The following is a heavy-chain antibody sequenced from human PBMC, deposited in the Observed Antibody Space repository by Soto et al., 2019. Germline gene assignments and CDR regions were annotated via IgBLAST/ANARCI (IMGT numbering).Heavy chain of an antibody. J-gene: IGHJ4*02. D-gene: IGHD6-13*01. CDR1: GYTFTSYG. CDR3: ASSKQQLVPFDY. V-gene: IGHV1-18*01. Sequence: GASVKVSCKASGYTFTSYGISWVRQAPGQGLEWMGWISAYNGNTNYAQKLQGRVTMTTDTSTSTAYMELRSLRSEDTAVYYCASSKQQLVPFDYWGQGTLVTVSS. CDR2: ISAYNGNT.